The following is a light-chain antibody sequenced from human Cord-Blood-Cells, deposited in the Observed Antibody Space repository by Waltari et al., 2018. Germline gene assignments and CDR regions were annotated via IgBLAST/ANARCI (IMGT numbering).Light chain of an antibody. V-gene: IGKV1-39*01. J-gene: IGKJ5*01. CDR1: QNISSY. CDR3: QQSYSTPIT. CDR2: AAS. Sequence: DIQMTKSPSSLSASVGGRVTITCRASQNISSYLNWYQQKPGKAPKLLIYAASSLQSGVPSRFSGSGSGTDFTLTISSLQPEDFATYYCQQSYSTPITFGQGTRLEIK.